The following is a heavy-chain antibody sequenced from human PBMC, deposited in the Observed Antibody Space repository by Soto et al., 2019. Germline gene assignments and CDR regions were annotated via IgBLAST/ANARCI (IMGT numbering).Heavy chain of an antibody. CDR3: ARGNLGYKAARDAFDI. J-gene: IGHJ3*02. CDR1: GGSFSGYY. CDR2: INHSGST. D-gene: IGHD6-6*01. Sequence: SETLSLTCAVYGGSFSGYYWSWIRQPPGKGLEWIGEINHSGSTNYNPSLKSRVTISVDTSKNQFSLKLSSVTAADTAVYYCARGNLGYKAARDAFDIWGQGTMVTVS. V-gene: IGHV4-34*01.